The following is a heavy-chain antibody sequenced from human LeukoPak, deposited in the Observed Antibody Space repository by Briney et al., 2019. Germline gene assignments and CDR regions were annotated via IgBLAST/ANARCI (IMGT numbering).Heavy chain of an antibody. CDR3: ARRVAVAGTNWFDP. Sequence: SETLSLTCTVSGGSISNYYWNWIRQPPGKGLEWIGSFYYSGNTNYNPSLKSRVTISVDTSKNQFSLRLSSVTAADTAVYYCARRVAVAGTNWFDPWGQGTLVTVSS. D-gene: IGHD6-19*01. CDR1: GGSISNYY. CDR2: FYYSGNT. J-gene: IGHJ5*02. V-gene: IGHV4-59*08.